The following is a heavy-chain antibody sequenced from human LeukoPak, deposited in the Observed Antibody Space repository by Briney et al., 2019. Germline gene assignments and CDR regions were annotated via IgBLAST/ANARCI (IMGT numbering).Heavy chain of an antibody. V-gene: IGHV4-34*01. CDR3: ARGRRYYYDSSGSGPDY. CDR2: INHSGST. Sequence: PGGSLRLSCAASGFTFSSYSMNWVRQPPGKGLEWIGEINHSGSTNYNPSLKSRVTISVDTSKNQFSLKLSSVTAADTAVYYCARGRRYYYDSSGSGPDYWGQGTLVTVSS. J-gene: IGHJ4*02. CDR1: GFTFSSYS. D-gene: IGHD3-22*01.